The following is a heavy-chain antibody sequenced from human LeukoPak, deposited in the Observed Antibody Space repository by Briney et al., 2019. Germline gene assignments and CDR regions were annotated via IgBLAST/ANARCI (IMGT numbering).Heavy chain of an antibody. CDR3: ARGGVDYYGSGTYYLMYYFDY. CDR2: ISSSGGAT. CDR1: GFTGSSNY. J-gene: IGHJ4*02. V-gene: IGHV3-23*01. D-gene: IGHD3-10*01. Sequence: GGSLRLSCAASGFTGSSNYMSWVRQAPRKGLEWVSGISSSGGATYYADSVKGRFTISRDDPHNTLYLQMNSLRAEDTAVYFCARGGVDYYGSGTYYLMYYFDYWGQGALVTVSS.